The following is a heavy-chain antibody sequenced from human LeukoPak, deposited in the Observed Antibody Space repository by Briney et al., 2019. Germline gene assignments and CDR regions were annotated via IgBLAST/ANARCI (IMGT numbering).Heavy chain of an antibody. CDR1: GGSISSYY. V-gene: IGHV4-59*08. CDR2: IYYSGST. J-gene: IGHJ4*02. Sequence: SETLSLTCTVSGGSISSYYWSWIRQPRGKGLEWIGYIYYSGSTNYNPSLKSRVTISVDTSKNQFSLKLSSVTAADTAVYYCALLDGYNYFGTDYWGQGTLVTVSS. D-gene: IGHD5-12*01. CDR3: ALLDGYNYFGTDY.